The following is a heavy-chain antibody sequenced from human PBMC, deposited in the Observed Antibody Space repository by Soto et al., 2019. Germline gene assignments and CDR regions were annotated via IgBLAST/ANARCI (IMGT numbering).Heavy chain of an antibody. V-gene: IGHV5-51*01. CDR1: GYSFSNFW. D-gene: IGHD6-13*01. CDR2: IYPGDSET. J-gene: IGHJ4*02. CDR3: ARSPRSSPYFDY. Sequence: GESLKISCKGFGYSFSNFWIAWVRQLPGKGLEYMGIIYPGDSETRYSPSFHGKVTISADRSIGTAYLQWSSLEASDSAFYFCARSPRSSPYFDYWGQGALVTVSS.